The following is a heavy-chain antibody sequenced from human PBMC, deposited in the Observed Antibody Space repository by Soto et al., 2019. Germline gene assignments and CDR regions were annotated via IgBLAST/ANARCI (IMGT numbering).Heavy chain of an antibody. CDR3: ATESGSTYGYFDH. J-gene: IGHJ4*02. Sequence: LSLTCTVSGGSVTSDEDYWTWIRQSPGKGLEWIGYSSNSGSTGYNPSLKTRLSMSVDRSKNQFTLRLTSVTAADTAVYFCATESGSTYGYFDHWGQGTQVTVSS. D-gene: IGHD5-18*01. V-gene: IGHV4-30-4*01. CDR2: SSNSGST. CDR1: GGSVTSDEDY.